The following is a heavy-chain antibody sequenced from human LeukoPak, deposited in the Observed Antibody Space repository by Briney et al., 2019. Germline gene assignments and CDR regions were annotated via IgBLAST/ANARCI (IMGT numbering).Heavy chain of an antibody. Sequence: GGSLRLSCAASGFTFSSYGMHWVRQAPGKGLEWVAVISYDGSNKYYADSVKGRFTISRDNSKDTLYLQMNSLRSEDTAVYYCARKDFWSGYFDYWGQGTLVTVSS. CDR1: GFTFSSYG. V-gene: IGHV3-30*03. D-gene: IGHD3-3*01. J-gene: IGHJ4*02. CDR2: ISYDGSNK. CDR3: ARKDFWSGYFDY.